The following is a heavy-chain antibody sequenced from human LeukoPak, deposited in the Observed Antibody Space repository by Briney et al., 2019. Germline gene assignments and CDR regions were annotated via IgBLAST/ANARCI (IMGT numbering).Heavy chain of an antibody. CDR2: IYGSGNT. Sequence: SETLSLTCTVSSGAISTSHWLSWVRQPPGKGLEWIGEIYGSGNTNYNPSLKSRVTMSVDKTRIHLSLKLHSVTAADTAVYYCARDRGDAMALDYWGQGTLVTVSS. CDR1: SGAISTSHW. V-gene: IGHV4-4*02. J-gene: IGHJ4*02. CDR3: ARDRGDAMALDY. D-gene: IGHD5-18*01.